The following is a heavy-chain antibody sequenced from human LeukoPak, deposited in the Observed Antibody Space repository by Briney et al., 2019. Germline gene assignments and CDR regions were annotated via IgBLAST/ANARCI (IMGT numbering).Heavy chain of an antibody. CDR2: FDAEDGET. CDR1: GYTLTELS. CDR3: ATFGGNSVGRVFWFDP. Sequence: GASVKVSCKVSGYTLTELSMHWVRQAPGKGLEWMGGFDAEDGETIYAQKFQGRVTMTEDTSTDTAYMELSSLRSEDTAVYYCATFGGNSVGRVFWFDPWGQGTLVTVSS. V-gene: IGHV1-24*01. D-gene: IGHD4-23*01. J-gene: IGHJ5*02.